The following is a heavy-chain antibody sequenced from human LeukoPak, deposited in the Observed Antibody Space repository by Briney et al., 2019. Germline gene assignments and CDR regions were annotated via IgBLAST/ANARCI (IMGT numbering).Heavy chain of an antibody. J-gene: IGHJ3*02. CDR1: GFTFSSYW. D-gene: IGHD1-7*01. CDR3: AKDRLELRDRGSAFDI. CDR2: IKQDGSEK. V-gene: IGHV3-7*01. Sequence: GGSLRLSCAAPGFTFSSYWMSWVRQAPGKGLEWVANIKQDGSEKYYVDSVKGRFTISRDNAKNSLYLQMNSLRAEDTAVYYCAKDRLELRDRGSAFDIWGQGTMVTVSS.